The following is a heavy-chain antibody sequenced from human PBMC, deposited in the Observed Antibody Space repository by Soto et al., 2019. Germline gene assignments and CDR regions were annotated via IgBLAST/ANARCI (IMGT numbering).Heavy chain of an antibody. CDR3: ARDCDGDLPTIWP. D-gene: IGHD3-10*01. CDR1: Y. V-gene: IGHV1-46*01. CDR2: INPSGGST. J-gene: IGHJ4*02. Sequence: YLCSPCHAPGQGLEWMGIINPSGGSTSYAQKFQGRVTMTRDTSTSTVYMELSSLRSEDTAVYYCARDCDGDLPTIWPWGQATLVTVHS.